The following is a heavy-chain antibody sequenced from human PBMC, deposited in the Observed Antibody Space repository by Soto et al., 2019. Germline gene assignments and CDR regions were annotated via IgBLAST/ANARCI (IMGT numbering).Heavy chain of an antibody. D-gene: IGHD3-10*01. J-gene: IGHJ5*02. Sequence: QVQLMQSGAEVKKPGASVKVSCKASGYTFTNYGITWVRQAPGQWLEWMGWISAYNGDTVYAQKFQDRVTMTTDTSANTAYMEVRSLRSDDTAAYFCARDLAWGSGRDVVSEDWLDPWGQGTLVTVSS. CDR1: GYTFTNYG. CDR3: ARDLAWGSGRDVVSEDWLDP. V-gene: IGHV1-18*01. CDR2: ISAYNGDT.